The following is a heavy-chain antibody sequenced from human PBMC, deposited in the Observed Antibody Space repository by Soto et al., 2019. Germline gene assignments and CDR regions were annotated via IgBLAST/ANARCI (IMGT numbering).Heavy chain of an antibody. CDR2: ISSSSYI. Sequence: GSLRLSCAASGFTFSSYSMNWVRQAPGKGLEWVSSISSSSYIYYADSVKGRFTISRDNAKNSLYLQMNSLRAEDTAVYYCARENRGYGDYPYYYGMDVWGQGTTVTVSS. D-gene: IGHD4-17*01. J-gene: IGHJ6*02. V-gene: IGHV3-21*01. CDR3: ARENRGYGDYPYYYGMDV. CDR1: GFTFSSYS.